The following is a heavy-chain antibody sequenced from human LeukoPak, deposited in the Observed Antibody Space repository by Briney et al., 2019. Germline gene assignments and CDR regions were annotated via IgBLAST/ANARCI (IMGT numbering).Heavy chain of an antibody. V-gene: IGHV4-34*01. CDR1: GESISGFY. Sequence: PSETLSLTCTVSGESISGFYWSWIRQSPGKGLEWIGEINHSGSTSYNPSLESRVTISVDTSKRQFSLKLSSVTAADTAVYYCATAYGGYGDYWGQGTLVTVSS. CDR3: ATAYGGYGDY. D-gene: IGHD2-21*01. CDR2: INHSGST. J-gene: IGHJ4*02.